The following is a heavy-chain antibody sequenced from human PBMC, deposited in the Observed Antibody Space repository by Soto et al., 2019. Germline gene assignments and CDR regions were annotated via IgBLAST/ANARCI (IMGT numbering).Heavy chain of an antibody. J-gene: IGHJ3*02. Sequence: SVKVSCKASGGTFSSYAISWLRQAPVQGLEWMGGIIPIFGTANYAQKFQGRVTITADESTSTAYMELSSLRSEDTAVYYCARAPPVDDAFDIWGQGTMVTVSS. CDR1: GGTFSSYA. V-gene: IGHV1-69*13. D-gene: IGHD2-15*01. CDR3: ARAPPVDDAFDI. CDR2: IIPIFGTA.